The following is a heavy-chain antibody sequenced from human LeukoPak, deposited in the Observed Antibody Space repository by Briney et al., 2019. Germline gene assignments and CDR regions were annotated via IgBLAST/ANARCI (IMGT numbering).Heavy chain of an antibody. CDR3: ARFEPAAIYGMDV. J-gene: IGHJ6*02. Sequence: SETLSLTCTVSGGSISSYYWSWIRQPPGKGLEWIGYIYYSGSTNYNPFLKSRVTISVDTSKNQFSLKLSSVTAADTAVYYCARFEPAAIYGMDVWGQGTTVTVSS. V-gene: IGHV4-59*01. CDR2: IYYSGST. CDR1: GGSISSYY. D-gene: IGHD2-2*02.